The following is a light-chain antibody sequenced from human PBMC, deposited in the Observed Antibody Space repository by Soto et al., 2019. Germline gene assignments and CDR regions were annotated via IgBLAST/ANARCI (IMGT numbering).Light chain of an antibody. CDR2: AAS. V-gene: IGKV1-6*01. CDR1: QGIRGA. Sequence: AIQVTQSPSSLSASVGDRVTITCRTSQGIRGALGWYQQKPGKVPKLLIYAASTLQSGVPSRFSGSGSGRDFTLTISSLQPEDFATYYCLLDYAYFWAFGQGTKVDIK. J-gene: IGKJ1*01. CDR3: LLDYAYFWA.